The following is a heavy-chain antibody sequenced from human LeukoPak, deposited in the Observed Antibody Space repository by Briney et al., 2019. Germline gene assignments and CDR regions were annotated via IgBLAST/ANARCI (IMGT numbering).Heavy chain of an antibody. J-gene: IGHJ4*02. CDR3: TSLSDAIESFGTRNY. Sequence: GGSLRLSCAASGFSFGSYALSWVRQAPGKGLEWVSVSGSGDNTHYTDPVKGRFTISRDNSKNTLYLQMNSLRAEDTAVYYCTSLSDAIESFGTRNYWGQGTLVTVSS. V-gene: IGHV3-23*01. D-gene: IGHD2-8*01. CDR2: SGSGDNT. CDR1: GFSFGSYA.